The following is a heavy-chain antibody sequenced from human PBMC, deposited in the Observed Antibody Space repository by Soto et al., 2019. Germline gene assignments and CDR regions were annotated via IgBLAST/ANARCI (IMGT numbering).Heavy chain of an antibody. J-gene: IGHJ6*02. D-gene: IGHD5-18*01. CDR3: AYVDTAMVGYYYYGMDV. CDR1: GYTFTSYY. V-gene: IGHV1-46*01. Sequence: ASVKVSCKASGYTFTSYYMHWVRQAPGQGLEWMGIINPSGGSTSYAQKFQGRVTMTRDTSTSTVYMELSSLRSEDTAVYYCAYVDTAMVGYYYYGMDVWGQGTTVTVSS. CDR2: INPSGGST.